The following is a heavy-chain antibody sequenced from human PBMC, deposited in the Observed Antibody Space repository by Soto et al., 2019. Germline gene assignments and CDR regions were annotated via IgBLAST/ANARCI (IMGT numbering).Heavy chain of an antibody. Sequence: EVQLLESGGGLVQPGGSLRLSCAASGFTFSSYAMSWVRQAPGKGLEWVSAISGSGGSTYYADSVKGRFTISRDNSKNTLYLQMNSLRAEDTAVYYCAIDFMCFGWELGYFQHWCQGTLVTVSS. CDR2: ISGSGGST. V-gene: IGHV3-23*01. J-gene: IGHJ1*01. CDR3: AIDFMCFGWELGYFQH. D-gene: IGHD1-26*01. CDR1: GFTFSSYA.